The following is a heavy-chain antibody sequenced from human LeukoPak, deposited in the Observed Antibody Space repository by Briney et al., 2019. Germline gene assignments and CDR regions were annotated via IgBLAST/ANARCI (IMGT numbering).Heavy chain of an antibody. V-gene: IGHV1-69*06. J-gene: IGHJ4*02. Sequence: ASVKVSCKASGGTFSSYAISWVRQAPGQGLEWMGGIIPIFGTANYAQKFQGRVTITADKSTSTAYMELSSLRSEDTAVYYCATAVIGADSSGYYHDYWGQGTLVTVSS. CDR1: GGTFSSYA. CDR2: IIPIFGTA. CDR3: ATAVIGADSSGYYHDY. D-gene: IGHD3-22*01.